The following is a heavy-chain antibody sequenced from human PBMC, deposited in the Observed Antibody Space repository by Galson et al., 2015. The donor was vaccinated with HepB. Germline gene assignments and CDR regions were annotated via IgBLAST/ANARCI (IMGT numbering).Heavy chain of an antibody. Sequence: SLRLSCAASGFTLSTYAMSWVRQAPGKGLEWVSTISASGGSTYYADSVTGRFTISRDTSKNTLFLQMNSLRAEDTAVYYCAKDATGEAGYWGQGTLVTVSS. J-gene: IGHJ4*02. CDR3: AKDATGEAGY. CDR1: GFTLSTYA. CDR2: ISASGGST. V-gene: IGHV3-23*01. D-gene: IGHD7-27*01.